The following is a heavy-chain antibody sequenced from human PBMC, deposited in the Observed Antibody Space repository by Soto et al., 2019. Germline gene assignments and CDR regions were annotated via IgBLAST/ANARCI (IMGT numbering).Heavy chain of an antibody. Sequence: EVQLLDSGGGLVQPGGSLRLSCAASGFTFSNYAMNWVRQAPGKGLEWVSTISGSGGNTNYAYSVRGRFTISIDNAKNTLDLQMNSLRAEDTAVYYCAKVPIPPYYFDYWGQGTLVTVSS. CDR2: ISGSGGNT. CDR3: AKVPIPPYYFDY. CDR1: GFTFSNYA. V-gene: IGHV3-23*01. J-gene: IGHJ4*02.